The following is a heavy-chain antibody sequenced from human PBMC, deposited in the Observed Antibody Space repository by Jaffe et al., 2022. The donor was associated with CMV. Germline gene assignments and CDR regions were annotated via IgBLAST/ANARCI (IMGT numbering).Heavy chain of an antibody. V-gene: IGHV4-39*01. CDR1: GGSISSNSYY. Sequence: QLQLQESGPGLVKPSETLSLTCTVSGGSISSNSYYWGWIRQPPGKGLEWIGSIYQSGSTFYNPSLKSRVTISVDTSKKQLSLKLSSVTAADTAVYYCARHGGYGKLDGFDIWGQGTMVTVSS. J-gene: IGHJ3*02. CDR3: ARHGGYGKLDGFDI. D-gene: IGHD3-16*01. CDR2: IYQSGST.